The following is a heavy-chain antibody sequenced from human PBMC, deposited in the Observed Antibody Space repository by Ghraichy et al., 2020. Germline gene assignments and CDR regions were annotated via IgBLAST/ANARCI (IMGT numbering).Heavy chain of an antibody. V-gene: IGHV3-23*01. CDR1: GFTFSSYA. J-gene: IGHJ4*02. CDR3: AKQVELGWWDY. CDR2: ISGSGGNT. D-gene: IGHD2-21*01. Sequence: GGSLRLSCAASGFTFSSYAMSWVRQAPGKGLEWVAAISGSGGNTYYADSEKGRFTISSDNSKNTLFLQMNSLRAEDTAVYYCAKQVELGWWDYWGQGTLVTVSS.